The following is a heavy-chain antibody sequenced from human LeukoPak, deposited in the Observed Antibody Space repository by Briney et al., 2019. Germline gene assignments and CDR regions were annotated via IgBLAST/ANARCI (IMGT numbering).Heavy chain of an antibody. CDR1: GFTFSSYA. CDR2: ISGSGGST. CDR3: AKVRGVAGFFDY. V-gene: IGHV3-23*01. D-gene: IGHD6-19*01. J-gene: IGHJ4*02. Sequence: GGSLRLSCAASGFTFSSYAMSWVRQAPGKGLEWVSAISGSGGSTYYADSVKGRFTISGDNSKNTLYLQMNSLRAEDTAVYYCAKVRGVAGFFDYWGQGTLVTVSS.